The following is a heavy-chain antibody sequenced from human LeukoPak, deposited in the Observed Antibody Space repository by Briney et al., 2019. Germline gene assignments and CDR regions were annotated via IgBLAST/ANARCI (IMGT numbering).Heavy chain of an antibody. V-gene: IGHV4-39*07. Sequence: SETLSLTCTVSGGSISSSSYYWGWIRQPPGKGLEWIGSIYYSGSTYYNPSRKSRVTISLPTSKTHFSLKLSSVTAADTAVYYCARALLGYCSSTSCYIGAGFDYWGQGTPVTVSS. CDR2: IYYSGST. J-gene: IGHJ4*02. CDR3: ARALLGYCSSTSCYIGAGFDY. D-gene: IGHD2-2*02. CDR1: GGSISSSSYY.